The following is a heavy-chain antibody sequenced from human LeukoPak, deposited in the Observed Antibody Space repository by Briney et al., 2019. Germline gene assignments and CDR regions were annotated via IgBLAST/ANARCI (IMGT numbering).Heavy chain of an antibody. CDR3: ARTFHYYGSGSYYNLVY. Sequence: ASVKVSCKASGYTFTSYDINWVRQATGQGLEWMGWMNPNSGNTGYAQKFQGRVTMTRNTSISTAYMELSSLRSEDTAVYYCARTFHYYGSGSYYNLVYWGQGTLVTVSP. CDR2: MNPNSGNT. CDR1: GYTFTSYD. V-gene: IGHV1-8*01. J-gene: IGHJ4*02. D-gene: IGHD3-10*01.